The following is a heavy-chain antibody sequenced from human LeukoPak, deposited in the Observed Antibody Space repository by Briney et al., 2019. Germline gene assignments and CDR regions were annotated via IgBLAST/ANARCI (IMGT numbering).Heavy chain of an antibody. CDR3: ARDRLMADSSSWYWLFDY. D-gene: IGHD6-13*01. CDR2: ISAYNGNT. V-gene: IGHV1-18*01. J-gene: IGHJ4*02. CDR1: GYTFTSYG. Sequence: GASVKVSCKASGYTFTSYGISWVRQAPGQGLEWMGWISAYNGNTNYAQKFQGRVTMTTDTSTTTAYMELRSLRSDDTAVYYCARDRLMADSSSWYWLFDYWGQGTLVTVSS.